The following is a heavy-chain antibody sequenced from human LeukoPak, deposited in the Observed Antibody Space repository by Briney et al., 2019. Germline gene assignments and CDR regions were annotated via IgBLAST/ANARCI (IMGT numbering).Heavy chain of an antibody. Sequence: GGSLRLSCAASGFTFSSYAMSWVRQAPGKGLEWVSAISGSGGSTYYADSVKGRFTISRDNSKNTLYLQINSLRAEDTAVYYCAKSIAALYWYFDLWGRGTLVTVSS. D-gene: IGHD6-6*01. CDR2: ISGSGGST. V-gene: IGHV3-23*01. CDR1: GFTFSSYA. CDR3: AKSIAALYWYFDL. J-gene: IGHJ2*01.